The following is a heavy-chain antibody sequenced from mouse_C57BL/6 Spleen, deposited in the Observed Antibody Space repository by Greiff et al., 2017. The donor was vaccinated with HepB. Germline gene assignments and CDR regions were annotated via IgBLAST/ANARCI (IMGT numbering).Heavy chain of an antibody. V-gene: IGHV1-69*01. CDR1: GYTFTSYW. CDR3: ARYHYYGSSYEGFDY. J-gene: IGHJ2*01. Sequence: QVQLQQPGAELVMPGASVKLSCKASGYTFTSYWMHWVKQRPGQGLEWIGEIDPSDSYTNYNQKFKGKSTLTVDKSSSTAYMQLSSLTSEDSAVYYCARYHYYGSSYEGFDYGGQGTTLTVSS. CDR2: IDPSDSYT. D-gene: IGHD1-1*01.